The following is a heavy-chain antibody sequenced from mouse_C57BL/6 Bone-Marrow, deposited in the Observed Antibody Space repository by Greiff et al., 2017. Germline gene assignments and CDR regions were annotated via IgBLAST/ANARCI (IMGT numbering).Heavy chain of an antibody. CDR3: ATPPRPFAY. V-gene: IGHV2-2*01. CDR1: GFSLTSYG. Sequence: QVQLQQSGPGLVQPSQSLSITCTVSGFSLTSYGVHWVRPSPGKGLEWLGELWSGGGTDSNAAFISRLGISKDNSKSQVFFKMNSLQADDTAIYYCATPPRPFAYWGQGTLVTVSA. J-gene: IGHJ3*01. D-gene: IGHD3-2*02. CDR2: LWSGGGT.